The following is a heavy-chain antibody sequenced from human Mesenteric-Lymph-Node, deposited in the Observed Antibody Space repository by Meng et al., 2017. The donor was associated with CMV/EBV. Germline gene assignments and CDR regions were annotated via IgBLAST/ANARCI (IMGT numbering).Heavy chain of an antibody. D-gene: IGHD3/OR15-3a*01. Sequence: GESLKISCAASGFTFSSYWMSWVRQAPGKGLEWVADIKKDGSEKYYVDSVKGRFTISRDNAKNSLYVQMNSLRAEDTAVYYCARECQGVVGQDNWFDPWGQGTLVTVSS. CDR3: ARECQGVVGQDNWFDP. CDR2: IKKDGSEK. J-gene: IGHJ5*02. V-gene: IGHV3-7*01. CDR1: GFTFSSYW.